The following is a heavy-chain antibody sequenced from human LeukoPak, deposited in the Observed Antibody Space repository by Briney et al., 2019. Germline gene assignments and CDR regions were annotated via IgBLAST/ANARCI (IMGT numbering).Heavy chain of an antibody. Sequence: GGSLRLSCAVSRFTFSRYAMTWVRQAPGKGLECVSGISGSGDTTYYADSVRGRFTISRDNSKNTLYLQMNSLRAEDTAVYYCAKVYYYDSSGYPYYYGMDVWGQGTTVTVSS. CDR3: AKVYYYDSSGYPYYYGMDV. J-gene: IGHJ6*02. V-gene: IGHV3-23*01. CDR1: RFTFSRYA. D-gene: IGHD3-22*01. CDR2: ISGSGDTT.